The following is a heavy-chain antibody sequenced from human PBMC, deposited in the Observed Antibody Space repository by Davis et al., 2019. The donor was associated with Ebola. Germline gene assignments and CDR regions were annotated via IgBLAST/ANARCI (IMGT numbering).Heavy chain of an antibody. Sequence: SGPTLVKPTQTLTLTCTFSGFSLSTSGVGVGWIRQPPGKALEWLALIYWDDDKRYSPSLKSRLTITKDTSKNQVVLTMTNMDPVDTATYYCAHRTTSTFYDFWSGYQWDAFDIWGQGTMVTVSS. CDR1: GFSLSTSGVG. CDR3: AHRTTSTFYDFWSGYQWDAFDI. V-gene: IGHV2-5*02. J-gene: IGHJ3*02. D-gene: IGHD3-3*01. CDR2: IYWDDDK.